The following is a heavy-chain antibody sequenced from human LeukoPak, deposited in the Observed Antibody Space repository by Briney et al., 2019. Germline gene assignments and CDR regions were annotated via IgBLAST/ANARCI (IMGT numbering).Heavy chain of an antibody. CDR2: INPNSGGT. Sequence: ASVKVSCKASGYTFTGYYMHWVRQAPGQGLEWMGWINPNSGGTNYAQKFQGRVTMTRDTSISTAYMELSRLRSDDTAVYYCARDGYSYGYWAYYYYYMDVWGKGTTVTISS. J-gene: IGHJ6*03. CDR1: GYTFTGYY. D-gene: IGHD5-18*01. V-gene: IGHV1-2*02. CDR3: ARDGYSYGYWAYYYYYMDV.